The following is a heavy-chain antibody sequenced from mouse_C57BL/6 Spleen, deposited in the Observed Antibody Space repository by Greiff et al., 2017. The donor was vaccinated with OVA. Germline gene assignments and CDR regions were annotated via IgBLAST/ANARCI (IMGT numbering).Heavy chain of an antibody. J-gene: IGHJ1*03. Sequence: EVPLVASGGGLVKPGGSLKLSCAASGFTLRDYGMHWVRQAPEKGLEWVAYIRSGSSTIYYADTVKGRFTISRDNAKNTLFLQMTRLRSEDTAMYYCARGRYLGYFDVWGTGTTVTVSS. CDR1: GFTLRDYG. V-gene: IGHV5-17*01. D-gene: IGHD1-1*01. CDR3: ARGRYLGYFDV. CDR2: IRSGSSTI.